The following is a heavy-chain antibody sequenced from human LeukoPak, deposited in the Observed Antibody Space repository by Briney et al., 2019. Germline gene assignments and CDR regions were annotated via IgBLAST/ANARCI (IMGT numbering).Heavy chain of an antibody. J-gene: IGHJ4*02. CDR2: IFRSGST. CDR1: GGSFSSYY. CDR3: ARGRGYLYDSRDHGYYFDT. V-gene: IGHV4-34*01. D-gene: IGHD3-22*01. Sequence: PSETLSLTCAVYGGSFSSYYWTWIRHSPGKGLEWIGDIFRSGSTNYNPSLKNRVTISLDTSKTRFSLNLTSVTAADTSVYYCARGRGYLYDSRDHGYYFDTWGQGSLVRVSP.